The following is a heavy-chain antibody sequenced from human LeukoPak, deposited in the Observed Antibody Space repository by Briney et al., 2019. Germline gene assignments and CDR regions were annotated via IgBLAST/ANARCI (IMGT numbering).Heavy chain of an antibody. CDR3: ARDTVLLDY. CDR1: GLTFSSYS. CDR2: ISSSTI. Sequence: GGSLRLSCAASGLTFSSYSMNWVRQAPGKGLEWVSYISSSTIYYADSVKGRFTISRDNAKNSLYLQMNSLRAEDTAVYYCARDTVLLDYWGQGTLVTVSS. J-gene: IGHJ4*02. V-gene: IGHV3-48*01. D-gene: IGHD3-10*01.